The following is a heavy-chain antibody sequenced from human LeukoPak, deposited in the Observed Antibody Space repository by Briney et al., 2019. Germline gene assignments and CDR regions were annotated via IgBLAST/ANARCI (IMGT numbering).Heavy chain of an antibody. CDR3: AVVVAATRQYFQH. CDR1: GGSISSGDYY. D-gene: IGHD2-15*01. CDR2: IYYSGST. Sequence: SQTLSLTCTVSGGSISSGDYYWSWIRQPPGKGLEWIGYIYYSGSTYYNPSLKSRVTISVDTSKNQFSLKLSSVTAADTAVYYCAVVVAATRQYFQHWGQGTLVTVSS. V-gene: IGHV4-30-4*01. J-gene: IGHJ1*01.